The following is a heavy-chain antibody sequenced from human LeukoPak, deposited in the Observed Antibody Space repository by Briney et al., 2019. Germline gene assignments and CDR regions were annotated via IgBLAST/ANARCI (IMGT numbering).Heavy chain of an antibody. D-gene: IGHD5-12*01. Sequence: SETLSLTCAVYGGSLSGHYWSWIRQPPGKGLEWIGYIYYSGSTNYNPSLKSRVTISVDTSKNQFSLKLSSVTAADTAVYYCARGLVTTYYYYGMDVWGQGTTVTVSS. V-gene: IGHV4-59*11. CDR1: GGSLSGHY. CDR2: IYYSGST. CDR3: ARGLVTTYYYYGMDV. J-gene: IGHJ6*02.